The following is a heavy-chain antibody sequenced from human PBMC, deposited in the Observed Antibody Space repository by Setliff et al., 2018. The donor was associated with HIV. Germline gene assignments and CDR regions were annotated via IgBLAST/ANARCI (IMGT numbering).Heavy chain of an antibody. CDR1: GFTFSSYG. CDR3: ARGGRYCSTISCYNYYYYMDV. Sequence: GGSLRLSCAASGFTFSSYGIHWVRQAPGKGLEWVAVISYDGSNKYYADSVKGRFTISRDNAKNTLFLQMNSLRAEDTAVYYCARGGRYCSTISCYNYYYYMDVWGKGTAVTVSS. J-gene: IGHJ6*03. V-gene: IGHV3-30*03. CDR2: ISYDGSNK. D-gene: IGHD2-2*02.